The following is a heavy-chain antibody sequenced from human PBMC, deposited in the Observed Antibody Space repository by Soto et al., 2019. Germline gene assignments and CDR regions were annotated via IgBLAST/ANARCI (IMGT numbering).Heavy chain of an antibody. CDR3: ARDAYCGGDCYLYFQH. D-gene: IGHD2-21*02. V-gene: IGHV4-30-4*01. CDR2: IYYSGST. Sequence: SETLSLTCTVSGGSISSGDYYWSWIRQPPGKGLEWIGYIYYSGSTYYNPSLKSRVTISVDTSKNQFSLKLSSVTAADTAVYYCARDAYCGGDCYLYFQHWGQGTLVTVSS. J-gene: IGHJ1*01. CDR1: GGSISSGDYY.